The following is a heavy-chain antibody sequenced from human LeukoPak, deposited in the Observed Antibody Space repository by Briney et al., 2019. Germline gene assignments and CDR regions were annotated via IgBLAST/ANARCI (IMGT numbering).Heavy chain of an antibody. D-gene: IGHD2-21*02. J-gene: IGHJ4*02. CDR2: INPNSDAT. CDR1: GYTFSDYY. V-gene: IGHV1-2*02. Sequence: ASVKVSCKASGYTFSDYYLHWVRQAPGQGLDWMGWINPNSDATDYAQKFQGRVTMTRDTSITTAYMELSRLRSEDMAVYYCARGLYCGGDCPPGEIDYWGQGTLVTVSS. CDR3: ARGLYCGGDCPPGEIDY.